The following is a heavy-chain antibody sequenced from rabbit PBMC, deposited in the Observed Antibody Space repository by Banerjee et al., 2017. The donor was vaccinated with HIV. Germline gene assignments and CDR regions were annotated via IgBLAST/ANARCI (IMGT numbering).Heavy chain of an antibody. Sequence: QEQLVESGGGLVQPGASLTLTCTASGFSFISSYYMCWVRQAPGKGLEWIACIDAGSSGSTYYASWAKGRFTISKTSSTTVTLQMTSLTAADTATYFCARDAGYAGSNLWGPGPRHRL. J-gene: IGHJ4*01. CDR3: ARDAGYAGSNL. D-gene: IGHD4-2*01. CDR1: GFSFISSYY. CDR2: IDAGSSGST. V-gene: IGHV1S45*01.